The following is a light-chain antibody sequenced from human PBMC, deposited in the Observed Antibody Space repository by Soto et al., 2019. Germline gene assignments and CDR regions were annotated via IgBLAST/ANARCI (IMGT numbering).Light chain of an antibody. CDR2: DVT. CDR3: SSYTSSSTPYV. Sequence: QSALTQPASVSGSPGQSITISCTGTSSDVGGYNYVSWYQQHPVKAPKLMIYDVTNRPSGVSDRFSCSKSGNTASLTISGLQAEDEADYYCSSYTSSSTPYVFGTGTKLTVL. CDR1: SSDVGGYNY. V-gene: IGLV2-14*01. J-gene: IGLJ1*01.